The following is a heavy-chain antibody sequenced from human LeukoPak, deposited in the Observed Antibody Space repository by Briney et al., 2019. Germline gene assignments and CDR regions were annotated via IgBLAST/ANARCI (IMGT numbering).Heavy chain of an antibody. D-gene: IGHD5-12*01. CDR2: ISGSGGST. J-gene: IGHJ4*02. CDR1: AFTFSSYA. CDR3: AKVTYSGYDYLLFPWHY. V-gene: IGHV3-23*01. Sequence: GGSLRLSCAASAFTFSSYAMSLVRQAPGKGLEWVSAISGSGGSTYYADSVKGRFTISRDNSKNTLYLQMNSLRAEDTAVYYCAKVTYSGYDYLLFPWHYWGQGTLVTVSS.